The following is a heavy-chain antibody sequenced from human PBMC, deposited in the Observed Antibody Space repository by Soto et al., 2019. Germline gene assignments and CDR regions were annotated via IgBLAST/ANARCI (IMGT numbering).Heavy chain of an antibody. D-gene: IGHD6-25*01. J-gene: IGHJ5*02. V-gene: IGHV4-59*01. CDR1: GGSISSYY. Sequence: LSLTCTVSGGSISSYYWSWIRQPPGKGLEWIGYIHYSGSTNYNPSLKSRVTISVDTSKNQFSLKLNSVTAADTAVYYCARPHGGSSGWDNWFDPWGQGTLVTVSS. CDR2: IHYSGST. CDR3: ARPHGGSSGWDNWFDP.